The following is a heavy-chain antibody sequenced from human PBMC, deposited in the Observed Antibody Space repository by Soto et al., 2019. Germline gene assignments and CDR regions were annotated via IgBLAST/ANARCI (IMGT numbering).Heavy chain of an antibody. J-gene: IGHJ4*02. CDR2: ISPMFGAA. Sequence: QVQLVQSGAEMKKPGSSVKVSCQSSGGTFNTYAMNWVRQAPGQGPEWMGDISPMFGAANYAPKFQGRVTITADESTGISYMQLSSLTSEDTALYFCAREVHVHTPAFVYWGQGTLVTVSS. D-gene: IGHD3-10*02. CDR3: AREVHVHTPAFVY. V-gene: IGHV1-69*19. CDR1: GGTFNTYA.